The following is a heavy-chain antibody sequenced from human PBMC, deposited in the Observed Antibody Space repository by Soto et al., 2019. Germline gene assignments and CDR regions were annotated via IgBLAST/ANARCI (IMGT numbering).Heavy chain of an antibody. D-gene: IGHD3-10*01. CDR1: GFIFSSYN. J-gene: IGHJ4*02. Sequence: EVQLVESGGGLVKPGGSLRLSCTVSGFIFSSYNMNWVRQAPGKGLEWVSSISGGSAYIYYADSVKGRFTISRDNAKNSLYLKMNSLRAEDTAVYYCTRDTPGSGHYWGQGTLVIVSS. CDR2: ISGGSAYI. CDR3: TRDTPGSGHY. V-gene: IGHV3-21*01.